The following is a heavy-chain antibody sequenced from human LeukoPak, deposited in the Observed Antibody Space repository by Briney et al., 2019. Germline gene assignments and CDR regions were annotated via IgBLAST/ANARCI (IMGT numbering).Heavy chain of an antibody. CDR3: ARGISIAARLNLGSEWFDP. D-gene: IGHD6-6*01. V-gene: IGHV4-61*02. Sequence: SETLSLTCTVSGGSISSGSYYWSWIRQPAGKGLEWIGRIYTSGSTNYNPSLKSRVTISVDTSKNQFSLKLSSVTAADTAVYYCARGISIAARLNLGSEWFDPWGQGTLVTVSS. CDR1: GGSISSGSYY. J-gene: IGHJ5*02. CDR2: IYTSGST.